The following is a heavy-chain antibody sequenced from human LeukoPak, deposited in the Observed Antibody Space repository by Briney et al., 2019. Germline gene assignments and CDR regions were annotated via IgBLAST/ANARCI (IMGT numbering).Heavy chain of an antibody. CDR1: GFTFSSYG. V-gene: IGHV3-30*03. D-gene: IGHD6-13*01. J-gene: IGHJ4*02. CDR3: ARDMSYSSSWYAY. Sequence: PGGSLRLSCAASGFTFSSYGMHWVRQAPGKGLEWVAVISYDGSNKYYADSVKGRFTIFRDNSKNTLYLQMNSLRAEDTAVYYCARDMSYSSSWYAYWGQGTLVTVSS. CDR2: ISYDGSNK.